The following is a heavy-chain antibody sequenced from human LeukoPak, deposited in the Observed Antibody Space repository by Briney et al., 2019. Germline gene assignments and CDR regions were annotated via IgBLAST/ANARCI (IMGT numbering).Heavy chain of an antibody. D-gene: IGHD3-3*01. V-gene: IGHV1-69*01. Sequence: ASVKVSCKASGGTFSSYAISWVRQAPGQGPEWMGGIIPIFGTANYAQKFQGRVTITADESTSTAYMELSSLRSEDTAVYYCARVPRDRFLEWLQGMDVWGQGTTVTVSS. CDR2: IIPIFGTA. J-gene: IGHJ6*02. CDR3: ARVPRDRFLEWLQGMDV. CDR1: GGTFSSYA.